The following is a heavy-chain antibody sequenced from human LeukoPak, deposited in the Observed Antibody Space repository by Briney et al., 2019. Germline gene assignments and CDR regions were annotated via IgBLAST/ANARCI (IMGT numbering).Heavy chain of an antibody. J-gene: IGHJ6*02. CDR1: GGSISNYY. Sequence: PSETLSLTCTVSGGSISNYYWSWIRQPPGKALEWIGYIYYTGTTKYKPSLKSRATISLDTSKNQFSLKLTSVTGADTAPFFCARGYDIDVWGQGTTVTVSS. CDR2: IYYTGTT. V-gene: IGHV4-59*01. CDR3: ARGYDIDV.